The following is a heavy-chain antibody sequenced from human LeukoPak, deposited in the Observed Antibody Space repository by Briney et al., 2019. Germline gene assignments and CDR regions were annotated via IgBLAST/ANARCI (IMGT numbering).Heavy chain of an antibody. D-gene: IGHD3-16*01. CDR2: IYYSEST. CDR1: GGPISSYY. V-gene: IGHV4-59*01. CDR3: ARETSQKGAHYMDV. Sequence: SETLSLTCTVSGGPISSYYWTWIRQPPGKGLDWIGYIYYSESTNYNPSLKSRVTISADTSKKQFSLKLTSVTVADTAVYYCARETSQKGAHYMDVWGKGTTVTISS. J-gene: IGHJ6*03.